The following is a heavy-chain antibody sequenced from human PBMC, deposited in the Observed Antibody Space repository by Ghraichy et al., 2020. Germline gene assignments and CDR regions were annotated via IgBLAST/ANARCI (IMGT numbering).Heavy chain of an antibody. CDR2: VKSKTNGETI. Sequence: GGSLRLSCAASGFNFNNAWMSWVRQAPGKGLEWVGRVKSKTNGETIDYAAPVKGRFTISRDDSKNMLYLQMNSLETDDTAVYYCAAGDGRLDFDYWGQGTLVTVSS. CDR1: GFNFNNAW. D-gene: IGHD3-16*01. V-gene: IGHV3-15*01. CDR3: AAGDGRLDFDY. J-gene: IGHJ4*02.